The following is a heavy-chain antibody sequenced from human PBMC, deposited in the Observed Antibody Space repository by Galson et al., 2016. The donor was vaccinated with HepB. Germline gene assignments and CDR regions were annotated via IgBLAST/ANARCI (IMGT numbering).Heavy chain of an antibody. CDR3: ARAFGAAGAIDY. CDR1: GFTFSNYA. J-gene: IGHJ4*02. D-gene: IGHD6-13*01. V-gene: IGHV3-30*04. Sequence: SLRLSCAASGFTFSNYAMHWVRQAPGKGLEWVAVISFDGSNKYYADSVQGRFTISRDNSKNLLYLQMNSLRVEDHAVYYCARAFGAAGAIDYWGQGTLVTVSS. CDR2: ISFDGSNK.